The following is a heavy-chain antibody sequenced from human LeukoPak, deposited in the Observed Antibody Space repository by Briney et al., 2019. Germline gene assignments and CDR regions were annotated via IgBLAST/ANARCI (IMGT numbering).Heavy chain of an antibody. CDR3: ARERAAAGDS. CDR2: IHYSGST. D-gene: IGHD6-13*01. CDR1: GDSISSTSYY. Sequence: PSETLSLTCSVSGDSISSTSYYWAWIRQPPGKGLEWIGSIHYSGSTYYNPSLKSRVTLSVDTSKNQFSLKLGSVTAADTAVYYCARERAAAGDSWGQGTLVTVSS. J-gene: IGHJ4*02. V-gene: IGHV4-39*07.